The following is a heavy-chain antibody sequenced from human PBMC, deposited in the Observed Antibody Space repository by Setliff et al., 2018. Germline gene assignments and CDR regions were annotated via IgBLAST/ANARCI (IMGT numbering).Heavy chain of an antibody. CDR2: IITSTGKT. CDR3: ARFGGSRSSSSCYASDL. V-gene: IGHV1-18*01. J-gene: IGHJ3*01. D-gene: IGHD2-2*01. CDR1: GYTFTNFG. Sequence: ASVKVSCKASGYTFTNFGFHWLRQAPGQGLEWMAMIITSTGKTSYAQKFQGRVTVTTDTYTGTGYMELRSLGSDDTAMYFCARFGGSRSSSSCYASDLWGQGTMVTVSS.